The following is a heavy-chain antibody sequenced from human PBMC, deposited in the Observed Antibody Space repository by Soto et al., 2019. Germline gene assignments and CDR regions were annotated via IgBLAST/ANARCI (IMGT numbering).Heavy chain of an antibody. D-gene: IGHD2-15*01. V-gene: IGHV1-46*03. Sequence: ASSVKVSCKASGYTFPSYYMHWVRQAHGQGLEWMGIINPSGGSTSYAQKFQGRVTMTRDTSTSTVYMELSSLRSEDTAVYFCAIMVVAARVGAFDIWGQGTMVTVSS. J-gene: IGHJ3*02. CDR3: AIMVVAARVGAFDI. CDR2: INPSGGST. CDR1: GYTFPSYY.